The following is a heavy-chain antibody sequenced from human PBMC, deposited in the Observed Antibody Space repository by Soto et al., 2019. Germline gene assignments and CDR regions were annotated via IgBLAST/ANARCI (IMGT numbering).Heavy chain of an antibody. J-gene: IGHJ6*02. Sequence: PSETLSLTCTVSGGSISSYYWSWIRQPPGKGLEWIGYIYYSGSTNYNPSLQSRVTISVDTSKTQFSLKLSSVPAADTAVYYCARAPNVFGYYYGMDVWGQGTTVTVSS. CDR3: ARAPNVFGYYYGMDV. CDR1: GGSISSYY. CDR2: IYYSGST. D-gene: IGHD1-1*01. V-gene: IGHV4-59*01.